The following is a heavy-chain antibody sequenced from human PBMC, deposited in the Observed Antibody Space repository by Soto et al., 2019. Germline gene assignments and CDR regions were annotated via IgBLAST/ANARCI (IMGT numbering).Heavy chain of an antibody. V-gene: IGHV4-59*01. CDR3: AREYSSVEY. CDR1: GGSIGNYY. D-gene: IGHD3-22*01. J-gene: IGHJ4*02. Sequence: QVQLQESGPGLVKPSETLSLTCTVSGGSIGNYYWSWIRQPPGKGLEWIGYVHFSGATSHNRSLKSRVIISVDTSKNLLSLGLTSVTAADTAVYYCAREYSSVEYWGPGREVTVSS. CDR2: VHFSGAT.